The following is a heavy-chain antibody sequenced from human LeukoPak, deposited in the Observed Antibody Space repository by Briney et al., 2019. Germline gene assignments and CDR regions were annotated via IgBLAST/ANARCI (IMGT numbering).Heavy chain of an antibody. J-gene: IGHJ3*02. CDR2: IYTSGST. CDR1: GGSISSGSYY. V-gene: IGHV4-61*02. D-gene: IGHD6-13*01. CDR3: ALAAAGTGAFDI. Sequence: SETLSLTCTVSGGSISSGSYYWSWIRQPAGKGLEWIGRIYTSGSTNYNPSLKSRVTISVDTSKNQFSLKLSSVTAADTAVYYCALAAAGTGAFDIWGQGTMVTVSS.